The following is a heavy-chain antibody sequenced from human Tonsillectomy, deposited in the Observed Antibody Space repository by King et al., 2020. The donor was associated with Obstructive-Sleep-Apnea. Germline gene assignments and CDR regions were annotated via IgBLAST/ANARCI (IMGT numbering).Heavy chain of an antibody. CDR1: GFTFSSYA. J-gene: IGHJ4*02. Sequence: VQLVESGGGFVQPGGSLRLSCAASGFTFSSYAMSWVRQAPGKGLEWVSVISGSGGSTYYADSVKGRFTISRDNSKNTLYLQMNSLRAEDTAVYYCAKDWEGEYCSSTSCPFDYWGQGTLVTVSS. CDR2: ISGSGGST. V-gene: IGHV3-23*04. CDR3: AKDWEGEYCSSTSCPFDY. D-gene: IGHD2-2*01.